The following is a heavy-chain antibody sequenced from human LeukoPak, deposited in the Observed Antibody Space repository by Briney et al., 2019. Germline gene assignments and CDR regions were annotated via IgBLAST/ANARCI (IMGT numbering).Heavy chain of an antibody. J-gene: IGHJ4*02. CDR2: IYPGDSDT. Sequence: GESLKISCKGSRYSFTNYWIGWVRQMPGKGLEWMGIIYPGDSDTRYSPSFQGQVTISADKSISTAYLQWSSLKASDTAMYYCARGFYDVLTGYYWDRFDYWGQGTLVTVSS. D-gene: IGHD3-9*01. CDR1: RYSFTNYW. V-gene: IGHV5-51*01. CDR3: ARGFYDVLTGYYWDRFDY.